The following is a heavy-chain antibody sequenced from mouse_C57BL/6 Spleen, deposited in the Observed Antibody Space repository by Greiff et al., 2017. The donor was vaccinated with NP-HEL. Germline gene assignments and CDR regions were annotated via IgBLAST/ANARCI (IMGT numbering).Heavy chain of an antibody. J-gene: IGHJ2*01. CDR3: AREETGTCDY. CDR1: GYTFTDYY. V-gene: IGHV1-26*01. D-gene: IGHD4-1*01. Sequence: VQLQQSGPELVKPGASVKISCKASGYTFTDYYMNWVKQSHGKSLEWIGDINPNNGGTSYNQKFKGKATLTVDKSSSTAYMELRSLTSEDSAVYYCAREETGTCDYWGQGTTLTVSS. CDR2: INPNNGGT.